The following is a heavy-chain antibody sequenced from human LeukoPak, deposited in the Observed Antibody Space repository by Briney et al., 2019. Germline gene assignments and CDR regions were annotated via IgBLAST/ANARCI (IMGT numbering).Heavy chain of an antibody. D-gene: IGHD4-23*01. CDR2: ISGSGGST. J-gene: IGHJ4*02. Sequence: GGSLRLSCAASGFTFSSYAMSWVRQAPGKGLEWVSAISGSGGSTYYADSVKGRLTISRDNSKNTLYLQMNSPRAEDTAVYYCAKARWAPTYYDYWGQGTLVTVSS. V-gene: IGHV3-23*01. CDR1: GFTFSSYA. CDR3: AKARWAPTYYDY.